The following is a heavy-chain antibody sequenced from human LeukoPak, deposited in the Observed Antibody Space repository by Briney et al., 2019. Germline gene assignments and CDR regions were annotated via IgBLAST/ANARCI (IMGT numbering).Heavy chain of an antibody. CDR2: INWNSGSI. J-gene: IGHJ4*02. D-gene: IGHD1-26*01. V-gene: IGHV3-9*01. CDR3: AKQYSGSYYSPLYFDY. Sequence: GGSLRLSCAVSGFTFDDYAMHWVRQAPGKGLEWVSSINWNSGSIGYADSVKGRFTISRDNAKNSLYLQMNSLTAEDTALYYCAKQYSGSYYSPLYFDYWGQGTLVTVSS. CDR1: GFTFDDYA.